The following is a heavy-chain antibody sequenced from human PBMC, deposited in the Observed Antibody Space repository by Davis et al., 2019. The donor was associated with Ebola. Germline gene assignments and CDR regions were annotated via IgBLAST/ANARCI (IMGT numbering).Heavy chain of an antibody. CDR3: ARPDSGYDLALDY. CDR2: IYYSGST. CDR1: GFTFSSYG. V-gene: IGHV4-39*01. D-gene: IGHD5-12*01. Sequence: ESLKISCAASGFTFSSYGMHWVRQPPGKGLEWIGSIYYSGSTYYNPSLKSRVTISVDTSKNQFSLKLSSVTAADTAVYYCARPDSGYDLALDYWGQGTLVTVSS. J-gene: IGHJ4*02.